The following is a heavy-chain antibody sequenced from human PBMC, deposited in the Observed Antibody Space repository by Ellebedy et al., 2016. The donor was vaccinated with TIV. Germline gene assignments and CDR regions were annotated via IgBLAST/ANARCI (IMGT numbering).Heavy chain of an antibody. Sequence: MPGGSLRLSCSVSGGSISSYHWSWIRQPPGKGLEWIGYIYYSGSTNYNPSLKSRVTMSLDSSRNQFSLKLSSVTAADTAVYYCARQDPGMAATDYWGQGTLVTVSS. CDR1: GGSISSYH. D-gene: IGHD6-13*01. J-gene: IGHJ4*02. V-gene: IGHV4-59*08. CDR3: ARQDPGMAATDY. CDR2: IYYSGST.